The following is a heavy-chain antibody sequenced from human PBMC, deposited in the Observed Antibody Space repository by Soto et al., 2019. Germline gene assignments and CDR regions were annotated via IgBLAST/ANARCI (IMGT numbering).Heavy chain of an antibody. Sequence: SETLSLTCSVSGGSVYRNPYFWGWNRQSPGKGLEWIASMHFMGTTHYNPSLKSRVTISVDTSKNQFSLNLKSVTAADTAVYYCARLEGLATISYYFDFWGPGALVTVSS. V-gene: IGHV4-39*01. CDR3: ARLEGLATISYYFDF. D-gene: IGHD3-9*01. J-gene: IGHJ4*02. CDR2: MHFMGTT. CDR1: GGSVYRNPYF.